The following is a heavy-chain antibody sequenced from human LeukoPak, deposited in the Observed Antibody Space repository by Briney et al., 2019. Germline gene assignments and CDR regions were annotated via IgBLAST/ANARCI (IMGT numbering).Heavy chain of an antibody. CDR2: VYYSGST. CDR1: GGSVSTIDYY. J-gene: IGHJ3*01. V-gene: IGHV4-39*07. Sequence: SETLSLTCTVSGGSVSTIDYYWGWIRQPPGKGLEWIGSVYYSGSTYYNAPLKSRVTISVDTSKNQFSLKLSAVAAADTAMYYCARGDAVSSDDAFDLWGQGTMVTVS. D-gene: IGHD6-19*01. CDR3: ARGDAVSSDDAFDL.